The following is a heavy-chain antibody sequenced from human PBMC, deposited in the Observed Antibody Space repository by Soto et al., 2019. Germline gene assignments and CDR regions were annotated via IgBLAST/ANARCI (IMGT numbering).Heavy chain of an antibody. CDR3: AKGLIPGIAAPGWFDP. Sequence: HPGGSLRLSCAASGFTFSSYAMSWVRQAPGKGLEWVSAISGSGGSTYYADSVKGRFTISRDNSKNTLYLQMNSLRAEDTAVYYCAKGLIPGIAAPGWFDPWGQGTLVTVSS. D-gene: IGHD6-13*01. CDR2: ISGSGGST. J-gene: IGHJ5*02. V-gene: IGHV3-23*01. CDR1: GFTFSSYA.